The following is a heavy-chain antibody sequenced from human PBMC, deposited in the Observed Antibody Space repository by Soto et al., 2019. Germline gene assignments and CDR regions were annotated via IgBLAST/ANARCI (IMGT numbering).Heavy chain of an antibody. CDR2: ISAYNGNT. Sequence: ASVKVSCKASGYTFTSYGISWVRQAPGQGLEWMGWISAYNGNTNYAQKLQGRVTMNTETSTSTAYMELRSLRSDDTAVYYCARVEAAAGTWWSERWGKGNMVTVSS. J-gene: IGHJ5*02. CDR3: ARVEAAAGTWWSER. CDR1: GYTFTSYG. V-gene: IGHV1-18*04. D-gene: IGHD6-13*01.